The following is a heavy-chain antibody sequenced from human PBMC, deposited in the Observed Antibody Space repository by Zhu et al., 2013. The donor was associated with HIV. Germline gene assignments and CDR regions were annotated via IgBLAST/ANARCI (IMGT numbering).Heavy chain of an antibody. J-gene: IGHJ2*01. CDR1: GGSISSGGYY. CDR2: IYYSGST. D-gene: IGHD3-3*01. CDR3: ARAGYDFWSGYHDWYFDL. V-gene: IGHV4-31*03. Sequence: VQESGPGLVKPSQTLSLTCTVSGGSISSGGYYWSWIRQHPGKGLEWIGYIYYSGSTYYNPSLKSRVTISVDTSKNQFSLKLSSVTAADTAVYYCARAGYDFWSGYHDWYFDLWGRGTLVTVSS.